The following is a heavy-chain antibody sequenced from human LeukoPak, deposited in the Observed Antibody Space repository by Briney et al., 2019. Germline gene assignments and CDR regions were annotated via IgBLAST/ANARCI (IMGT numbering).Heavy chain of an antibody. CDR3: AKGFQYSYGKLWGDFDY. CDR2: IRSKSSGGTT. V-gene: IGHV3-49*04. CDR1: GFSFGDYA. D-gene: IGHD5-18*01. Sequence: GGSLRLSCTGSGFSFGDYAMSWVRQAPGKGLEWVGFIRSKSSGGTTEYAASEEGRFTISRDDSKSIAYLQMNSLKMEDTAIYYCAKGFQYSYGKLWGDFDYWGQGTLVTVSS. J-gene: IGHJ4*02.